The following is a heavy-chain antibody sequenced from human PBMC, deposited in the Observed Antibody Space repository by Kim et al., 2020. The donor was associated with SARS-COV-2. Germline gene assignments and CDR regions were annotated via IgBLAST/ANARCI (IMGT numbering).Heavy chain of an antibody. CDR2: ISATGGSA. V-gene: IGHV3-23*01. D-gene: IGHD5-18*01. CDR3: VKGGPRGYSHGYLEH. J-gene: IGHJ4*02. CDR1: GFTFSSYV. Sequence: GGSLRLSCAASGFTFSSYVMSWVRQAPGKGLEWVSDISATGGSAYYADSVKGRFTISRDNSKNTLYLQMNSLRGEDTAVYYCVKGGPRGYSHGYLEHWGQGTLVTVSS.